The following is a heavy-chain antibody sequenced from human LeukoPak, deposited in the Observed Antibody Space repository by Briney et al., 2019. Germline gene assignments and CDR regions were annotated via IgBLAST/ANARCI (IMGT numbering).Heavy chain of an antibody. CDR3: ASRPYSSSSPDY. Sequence: GGSLRLSCAASGFTFSNAWMSCVRQAPGKGLEWVGRIKSKTDGETTDYTAPVKGRFTISRDASKNTLYLQMNSLKSEDTSTYYCASRPYSSSSPDYWGQGTLVTVSS. CDR1: GFTFSNAW. V-gene: IGHV3-15*01. J-gene: IGHJ4*02. CDR2: IKSKTDGETT. D-gene: IGHD6-6*01.